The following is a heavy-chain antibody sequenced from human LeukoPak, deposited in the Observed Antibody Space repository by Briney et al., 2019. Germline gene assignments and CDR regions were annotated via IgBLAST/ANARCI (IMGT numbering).Heavy chain of an antibody. CDR2: ISSSSSYI. CDR1: GFTFSSYS. D-gene: IGHD2-8*01. V-gene: IGHV3-21*01. Sequence: GGSLRLSCAASGFTFSSYSMNWVRQAPGKGLEWVSSISSSSSYIYYADSVKGRFTISRDNAKNSLYLQMNSLRAEDTAVYYCARSGGVYAINYYYYGMDVWGQGTTVTVSS. CDR3: ARSGGVYAINYYYYGMDV. J-gene: IGHJ6*02.